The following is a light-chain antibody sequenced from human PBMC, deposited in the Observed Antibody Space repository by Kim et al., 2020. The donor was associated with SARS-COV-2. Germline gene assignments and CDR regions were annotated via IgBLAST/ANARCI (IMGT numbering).Light chain of an antibody. Sequence: GDRVTITCRASQGISNFLAWYQQKAGKNPTLLIYAASTLQSGVPSRFSGSGSETDFTLTISSFQPEDVATYYCQKYNSAPLTFGGGTKV. CDR2: AAS. V-gene: IGKV1-27*01. CDR3: QKYNSAPLT. J-gene: IGKJ4*01. CDR1: QGISNF.